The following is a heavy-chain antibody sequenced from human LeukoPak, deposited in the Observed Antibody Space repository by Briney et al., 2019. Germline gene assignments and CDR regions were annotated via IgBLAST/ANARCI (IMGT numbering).Heavy chain of an antibody. J-gene: IGHJ3*02. CDR1: GVTFSSYA. D-gene: IGHD2-2*01. V-gene: IGHV1-69*13. Sequence: ASVKVSCKASGVTFSSYAISWVRQAPGQGLEWMGGIIPIFGTANYAQKFQGRVTITADESTSTAYMELSSLRSEDTAVYYCARDYCSSTSCYLNAFDIWGQGTMVTDSS. CDR2: IIPIFGTA. CDR3: ARDYCSSTSCYLNAFDI.